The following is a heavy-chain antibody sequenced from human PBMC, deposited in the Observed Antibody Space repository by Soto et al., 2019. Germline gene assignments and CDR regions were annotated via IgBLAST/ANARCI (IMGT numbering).Heavy chain of an antibody. Sequence: SVPTLVNPTLTLTLTCTFSGFSLSTSGMRVSWIRQPPGKALEWLARIDWDDDKFYSTSLKTRLTISKDTSKNQVVLTMTNMDPVDTATYYCARIAGDYYYYGMDVWGQGTTVTVS. CDR2: IDWDDDK. J-gene: IGHJ6*02. CDR3: ARIAGDYYYYGMDV. CDR1: GFSLSTSGMR. V-gene: IGHV2-70*04.